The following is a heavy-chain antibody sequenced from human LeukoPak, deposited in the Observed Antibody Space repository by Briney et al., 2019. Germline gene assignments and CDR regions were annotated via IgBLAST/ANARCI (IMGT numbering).Heavy chain of an antibody. CDR1: GGSISSDNYY. CDR3: ARDWDYYDSGRYYSDYYGMDV. J-gene: IGHJ6*02. D-gene: IGHD3-10*01. V-gene: IGHV4-31*03. CDR2: IHYSGST. Sequence: SETLSLTCTVSGGSISSDNYYWSWIRQHPGKGLEWIGYIHYSGSTSYNPSLKSRVTISVDTSKNQFSLKLSSVTAADTAVYYCARDWDYYDSGRYYSDYYGMDVWGQGITVTVSS.